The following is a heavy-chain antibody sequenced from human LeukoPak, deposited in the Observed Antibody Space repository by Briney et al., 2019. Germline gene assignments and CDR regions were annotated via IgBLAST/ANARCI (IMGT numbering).Heavy chain of an antibody. CDR1: RFTFGHYG. J-gene: IGHJ4*02. CDR2: INLDGSNK. V-gene: IGHV3-30*02. Sequence: GGSLRLSCAASRFTFGHYGMHWVRQAPGKGLGWVAFINLDGSNKYYADSVKGRFSISRDNSKNTLYLQMNSLRPDDTAVYYCAKDTALGYCDYWGQGTLVTVSS. CDR3: AKDTALGYCDY. D-gene: IGHD5-18*01.